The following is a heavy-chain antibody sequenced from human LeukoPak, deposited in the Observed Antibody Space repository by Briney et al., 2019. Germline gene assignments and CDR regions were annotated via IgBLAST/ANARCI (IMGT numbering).Heavy chain of an antibody. CDR3: ARDTSTVTTPYFDY. Sequence: ASVNVSCTASGYTFTHYYMHWVRQAPGQGLEWMGWINPNSGGTNYAQKFQGRVTMTRDTSITTAYMELSRLISDDTAVYYCARDTSTVTTPYFDYWGQGTLVTVSS. V-gene: IGHV1-2*02. CDR1: GYTFTHYY. D-gene: IGHD4-17*01. J-gene: IGHJ4*02. CDR2: INPNSGGT.